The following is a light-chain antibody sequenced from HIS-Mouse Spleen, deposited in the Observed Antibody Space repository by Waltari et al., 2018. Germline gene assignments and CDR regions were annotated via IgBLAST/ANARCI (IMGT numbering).Light chain of an antibody. CDR1: ALPKKS. CDR3: YSTDSSGNHRV. CDR2: EDS. J-gene: IGLJ2*01. Sequence: SYELTQPPSVSVSPGQTARITCSGDALPKKSAYWYQQKSGQAPVLVIYEDSKRPSGIPEGFSGSSSGTMATLTISGAQVEDEADYYCYSTDSSGNHRVFGGGTKLTVL. V-gene: IGLV3-10*01.